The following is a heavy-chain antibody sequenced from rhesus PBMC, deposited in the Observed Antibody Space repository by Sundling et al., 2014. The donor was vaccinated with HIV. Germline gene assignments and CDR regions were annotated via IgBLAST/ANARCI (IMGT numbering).Heavy chain of an antibody. CDR3: AIGPPYGHYFDH. CDR2: IYGNSAST. Sequence: QVQLQESGPGLVKPSETLPLTCAVSGSSISSNYWTWIRQPPGKGLEWIGKIYGNSASTYYNPSLKSRVAISKDTSKNQFFLQLSSVTAADTAVYYCAIGPPYGHYFDHWGQGVLVTVSS. V-gene: IGHV4S9*01. CDR1: GSSISSNY. J-gene: IGHJ4*01. D-gene: IGHD4-29*01.